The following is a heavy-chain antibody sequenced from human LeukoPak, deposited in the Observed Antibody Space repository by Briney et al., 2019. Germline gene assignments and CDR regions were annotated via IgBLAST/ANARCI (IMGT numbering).Heavy chain of an antibody. CDR3: AKVARRAARGPVDY. D-gene: IGHD6-6*01. CDR2: ISGSGGST. CDR1: GFTFSSYW. J-gene: IGHJ4*02. Sequence: GGSLRLSCAASGFTFSSYWMSWVRQAPGKGLGWVSAISGSGGSTYYADSVKGRFTISRDNSKNTLYLQMNSLRAEDTAVYYCAKVARRAARGPVDYWGQGTLVTVSS. V-gene: IGHV3-23*01.